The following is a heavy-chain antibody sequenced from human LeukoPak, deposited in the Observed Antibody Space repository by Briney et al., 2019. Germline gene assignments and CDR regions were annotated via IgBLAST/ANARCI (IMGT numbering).Heavy chain of an antibody. V-gene: IGHV4-34*01. CDR2: INHSGST. CDR3: ARGRVVPAAIPGVNWFDP. Sequence: SETLSLTCAVYGGSFSGYYWSWIRQPPGKGLEWIGEINHSGSTNYNPSLKSRVTISLDTSKNQISLKLSSVTAADTAVYYCARGRVVPAAIPGVNWFDPWGQGTLVTVSS. J-gene: IGHJ5*02. CDR1: GGSFSGYY. D-gene: IGHD2-2*02.